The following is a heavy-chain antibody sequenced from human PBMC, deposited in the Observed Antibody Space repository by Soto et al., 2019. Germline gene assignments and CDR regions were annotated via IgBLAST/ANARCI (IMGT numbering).Heavy chain of an antibody. CDR3: ARASAVAGTFDY. CDR1: GFTFSSYA. D-gene: IGHD6-19*01. Sequence: EVQLLESGGGLVQPGGSLRLSCAASGFTFSSYAMSWVRQAPGKGLEWVSAIRGSGGSAYYADSVKGRFTISRDNSKDELYLQMNSLRAGDTAVYYCARASAVAGTFDYWGQGSLLTVSS. V-gene: IGHV3-23*01. CDR2: IRGSGGSA. J-gene: IGHJ4*02.